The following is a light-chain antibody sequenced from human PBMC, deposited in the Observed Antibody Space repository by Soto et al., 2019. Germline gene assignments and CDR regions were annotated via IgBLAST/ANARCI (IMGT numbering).Light chain of an antibody. CDR2: GVS. CDR1: QSVRSDY. CDR3: QQYGNSPLT. J-gene: IGKJ4*01. Sequence: EIVFTQAPGTLSLSPGERATLSCKASQSVRSDYFAWYQQKPGQAPRVIIFGVSTRATGVPDRFSGSGSGTDFTLTISRLEPEDFALYYCQQYGNSPLTFGGGTKVDIK. V-gene: IGKV3-20*01.